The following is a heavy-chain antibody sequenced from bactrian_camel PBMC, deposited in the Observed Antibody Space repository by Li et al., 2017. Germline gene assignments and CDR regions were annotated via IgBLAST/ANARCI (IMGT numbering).Heavy chain of an antibody. J-gene: IGHJ6*01. CDR1: GYTDSVPC. CDR2: IDTSDDMSAYGT. CDR3: AAEGTWSTYGLVPGDFGT. V-gene: IGHV3S54*01. Sequence: VQLVESGGGSVQAGGSLRLSCAVTGYTDSVPCMAWYRQAPGKQRERVARIDTSDDMSAYGTIYSDSVKGRFTISQDNAKNTVYLQMNNLQPEDTAMYYCAAEGTWSTYGLVPGDFGTWGQGTQVTVS. D-gene: IGHD3*01.